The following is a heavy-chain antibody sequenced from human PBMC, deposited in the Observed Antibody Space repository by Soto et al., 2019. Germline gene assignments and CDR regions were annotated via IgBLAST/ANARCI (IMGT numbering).Heavy chain of an antibody. J-gene: IGHJ3*02. CDR3: ARGSPTGDLNRDDAFDI. CDR1: GYTFTGYY. V-gene: IGHV1-2*04. Sequence: ASVKVSCKASGYTFTGYYMHWVRQAPGQGLEWMGWINPNSGGTNYAQKFQGWVTMTRDTSISTAYMELSRLRSDDTAVYYCARGSPTGDLNRDDAFDIWGQGTMVTVSS. D-gene: IGHD7-27*01. CDR2: INPNSGGT.